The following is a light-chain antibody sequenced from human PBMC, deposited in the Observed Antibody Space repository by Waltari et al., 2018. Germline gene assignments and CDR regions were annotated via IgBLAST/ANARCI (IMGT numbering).Light chain of an antibody. CDR3: QKYVNLLAT. CDR1: QSVAKY. V-gene: IGKV3-20*01. J-gene: IGKJ1*01. CDR2: HAS. Sequence: SCKASQSVAKYLAWYQQKPGQAPRLLIYHASIRATGIPDRFSGSGYGTDFSRTISRLEPEDFAVYFCQKYVNLLATFGQGTTVEV.